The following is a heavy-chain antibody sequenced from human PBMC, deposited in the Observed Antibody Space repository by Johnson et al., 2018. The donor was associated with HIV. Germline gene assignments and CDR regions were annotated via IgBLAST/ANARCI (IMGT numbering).Heavy chain of an antibody. J-gene: IGHJ3*01. D-gene: IGHD3/OR15-3a*01. CDR1: GFTVSGNY. CDR2: ISFDGSHK. Sequence: QVQLVESGGGLVQPGGSLRLSCGASGFTVSGNYMNWVRQAPGKGLEWVAVISFDGSHKYYTDSVKGLSTISRDNSNNTLYLHMNSLRPDDTGVYYCAKDKFMFLDNPVDAFDVWGQGTMVTFSS. CDR3: AKDKFMFLDNPVDAFDV. V-gene: IGHV3-30*18.